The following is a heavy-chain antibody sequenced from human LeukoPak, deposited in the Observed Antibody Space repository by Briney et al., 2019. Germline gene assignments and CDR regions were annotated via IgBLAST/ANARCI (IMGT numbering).Heavy chain of an antibody. CDR1: GGSISSGGYY. CDR3: ARDQSRYSHDAFDI. CDR2: IYYSGST. V-gene: IGHV4-31*03. J-gene: IGHJ3*02. D-gene: IGHD1-1*01. Sequence: PSETLSLTCTVSGGSISSGGYYWSWIRQHPGKGLEWIGYIYYSGSTYYNPSLKSRVTISVDTSKNQFSLKLSSVTAADTAVYYCARDQSRYSHDAFDIWGQGTMVTVSS.